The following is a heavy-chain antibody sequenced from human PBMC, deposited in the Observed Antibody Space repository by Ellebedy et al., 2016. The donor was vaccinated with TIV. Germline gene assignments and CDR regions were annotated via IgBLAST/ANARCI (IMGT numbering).Heavy chain of an antibody. CDR1: GASISTYY. D-gene: IGHD6-13*01. CDR3: VKEGMSSWHYYFDL. CDR2: ISASGNT. J-gene: IGHJ2*01. V-gene: IGHV4-4*07. Sequence: GSLRLSXTVSGASISTYYWSWIRQPAGKGLEWIGHISASGNTSYNPPLESRVTMSVDTSKKQFSLMLTSVTAADTAIYYCVKEGMSSWHYYFDLWGRGTPVTVSS.